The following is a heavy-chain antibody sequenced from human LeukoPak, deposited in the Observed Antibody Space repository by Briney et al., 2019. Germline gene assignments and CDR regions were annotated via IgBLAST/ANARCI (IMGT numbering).Heavy chain of an antibody. V-gene: IGHV4-34*01. J-gene: IGHJ4*02. Sequence: SETLSLTCAVYGGSFSGYYWSWIRQPPGKGLEWIGSIYYSGSTYYNPSLKSRVTISVDTSKNQFSLKLSSVTAADTAVYYCARQEMATTKPFDYWGQGTLVTVSS. CDR1: GGSFSGYY. CDR3: ARQEMATTKPFDY. CDR2: IYYSGST. D-gene: IGHD5-24*01.